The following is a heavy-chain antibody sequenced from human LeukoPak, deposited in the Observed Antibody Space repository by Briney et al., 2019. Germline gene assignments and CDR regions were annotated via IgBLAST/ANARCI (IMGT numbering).Heavy chain of an antibody. D-gene: IGHD5-12*01. J-gene: IGHJ4*02. V-gene: IGHV1-18*01. Sequence: ASVTVSCKASGYTFSIYGISWVRQAPGQGLEWMGWISAYNGNTNFAQEFQGRVTMTTDTSTSTASMELRSLRSDDTAVYYCARDQGIYNHRIIDSWGQGTLVTVSS. CDR3: ARDQGIYNHRIIDS. CDR1: GYTFSIYG. CDR2: ISAYNGNT.